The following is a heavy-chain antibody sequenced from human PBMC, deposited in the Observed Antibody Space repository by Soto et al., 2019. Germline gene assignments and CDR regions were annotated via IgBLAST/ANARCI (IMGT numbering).Heavy chain of an antibody. V-gene: IGHV4-39*01. D-gene: IGHD2-21*02. CDR1: GYSINDNSYY. CDR3: ARSLRATYCGGDCYGFYFDF. Sequence: TSETLSLTCAVSGYSINDNSYYWAWIRRPPGKGLEWIGSISYAGKIYRSPSLKSRIAMSVDTSKSQFSLSLTSVTAAGTAVYYCARSLRATYCGGDCYGFYFDFWGQGVLVTVSS. CDR2: ISYAGKI. J-gene: IGHJ4*02.